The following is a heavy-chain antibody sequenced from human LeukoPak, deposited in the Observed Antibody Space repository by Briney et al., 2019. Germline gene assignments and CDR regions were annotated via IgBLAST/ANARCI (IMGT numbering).Heavy chain of an antibody. D-gene: IGHD3-10*01. CDR1: GFIFTNYV. Sequence: GGSLRLSCAASGFIFTNYVMSWVRQAPGTGLDCVSAISGSGDRTYYADSVKGRFTISRDNSKNMLYLQMNSLRAEDTALYYCAKNDGSGSYFGYFDYWGQGTLVTVSS. CDR2: ISGSGDRT. J-gene: IGHJ4*02. V-gene: IGHV3-23*01. CDR3: AKNDGSGSYFGYFDY.